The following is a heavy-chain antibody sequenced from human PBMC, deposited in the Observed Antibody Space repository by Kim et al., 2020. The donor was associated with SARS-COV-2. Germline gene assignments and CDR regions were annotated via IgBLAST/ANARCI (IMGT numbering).Heavy chain of an antibody. D-gene: IGHD3-22*01. CDR2: IIPIFGTA. V-gene: IGHV1-69*13. CDR1: GGTFSSYA. Sequence: SVKVSCKASGGTFSSYAISWVRQAPGQGLEWMGGIIPIFGTANYAQKFQGRVTITADESTSTAYMELSSLRSEDTAVYYCATGGDDSSGYYLEYFQHWGQGTLVTVSS. J-gene: IGHJ1*01. CDR3: ATGGDDSSGYYLEYFQH.